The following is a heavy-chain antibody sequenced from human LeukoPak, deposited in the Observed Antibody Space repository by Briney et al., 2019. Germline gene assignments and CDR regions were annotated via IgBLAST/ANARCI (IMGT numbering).Heavy chain of an antibody. V-gene: IGHV1-2*06. J-gene: IGHJ4*02. CDR3: ATSITAALRSFDY. Sequence: ASVKVSCKASGYTFTDYYMHWVRQAPGQGLEWMGRINPNSGGTNYAQNFQGRVTLTRDTSISTAYMELSRLRSDHTAEYYCATSITAALRSFDYWGLGALVTVSS. CDR1: GYTFTDYY. D-gene: IGHD6-13*01. CDR2: INPNSGGT.